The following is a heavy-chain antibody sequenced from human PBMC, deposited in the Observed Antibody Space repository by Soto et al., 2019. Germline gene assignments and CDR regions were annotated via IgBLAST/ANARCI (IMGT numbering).Heavy chain of an antibody. CDR3: AGGIQLWLRRINNGYSG. V-gene: IGHV1-69*12. CDR2: SIPMFGTA. Sequence: QVQLVQSGAEVKKPESSVKVSCKAPGGTFSTYAISWVRQAPGQGLEWMGGSIPMFGTANYAQRFQDRVTITADESTNTAYMELSCLRTEVTAVYSSAGGIQLWLRRINNGYSGWGQGTLVTVSS. D-gene: IGHD5-18*01. CDR1: GGTFSTYA. J-gene: IGHJ4*02.